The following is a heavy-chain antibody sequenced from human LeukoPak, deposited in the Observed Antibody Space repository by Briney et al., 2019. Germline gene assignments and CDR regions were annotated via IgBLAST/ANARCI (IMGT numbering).Heavy chain of an antibody. CDR1: GGSFSGYY. CDR2: INHSGST. D-gene: IGHD3-10*01. J-gene: IGHJ4*02. V-gene: IGHV4-34*01. CDR3: ATQGTGLWFGELLYFDY. Sequence: SETLSLTCAVYGGSFSGYYWSWIRQPPGKGLEWIGEINHSGSTNYNPSLKSRVTISVDTSKNQFSLKLSSVTAADTAVYYCATQGTGLWFGELLYFDYWGQGTLVTVSS.